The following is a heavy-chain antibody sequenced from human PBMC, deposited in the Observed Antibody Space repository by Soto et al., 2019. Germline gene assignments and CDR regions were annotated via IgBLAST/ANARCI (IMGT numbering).Heavy chain of an antibody. V-gene: IGHV3-20*01. CDR2: INWNGGST. CDR1: GFTFDDYG. J-gene: IGHJ4*02. CDR3: ARRGYCSGGSCYSGNFDY. Sequence: ESGGGVVRPGGSLRLSCAASGFTFDDYGMSWVRQAPGKGLEWVSGINWNGGSTGYADSVKGRFTTSRDNAKNSLYLQMNSLRAEDTALYRCARRGYCSGGSCYSGNFDYWGQGTLVTVSS. D-gene: IGHD2-15*01.